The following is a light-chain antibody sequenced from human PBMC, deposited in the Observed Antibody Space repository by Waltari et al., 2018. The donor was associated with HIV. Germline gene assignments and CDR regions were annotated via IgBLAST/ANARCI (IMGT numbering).Light chain of an antibody. CDR1: QDISNY. Sequence: DVQMTQSPSSLSASVGDSVTIPCQASQDISNYLNWYQQKPGKAPDLLIYDAYNLKTGVPSRFSGSGSGTHFTLTISSLQPEDLATYFCQQYDNLPSITFGQGTRVEIK. CDR2: DAY. J-gene: IGKJ5*01. CDR3: QQYDNLPSIT. V-gene: IGKV1-33*01.